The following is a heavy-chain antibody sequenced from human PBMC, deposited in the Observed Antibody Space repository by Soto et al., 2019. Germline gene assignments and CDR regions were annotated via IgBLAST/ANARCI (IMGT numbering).Heavy chain of an antibody. V-gene: IGHV1-24*01. CDR3: ATELYYYDSCCGRVQEFEN. CDR2: FDPGGGKT. CDR1: GYTLTEFF. D-gene: IGHD3-22*01. J-gene: IGHJ3*02. Sequence: ASVKVSCKVSGYTLTEFFMHWVRQARGQRLEWMGGFDPGGGKTSYAQKFQGRVTMTEDTSTGTAYMELSSLRSEDTAEYYCATELYYYDSCCGRVQEFENWGQGTMVTVAS.